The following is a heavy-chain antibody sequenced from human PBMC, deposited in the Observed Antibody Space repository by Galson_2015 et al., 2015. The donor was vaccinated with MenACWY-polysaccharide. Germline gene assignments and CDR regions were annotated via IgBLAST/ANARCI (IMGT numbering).Heavy chain of an antibody. J-gene: IGHJ4*02. CDR1: GYKFTNYD. V-gene: IGHV1-8*01. CDR3: ARIIARKYTFADS. D-gene: IGHD2-21*01. CDR2: MNPNSGNT. Sequence: SVKVSCKASGYKFTNYDTNWVRQASGQGLEWMGWMNPNSGNTGYAQNFQGRVTMTSNSAVTTAYLELRSLRSEDTAVYYCARIIARKYTFADSWGQGTLVTVSS.